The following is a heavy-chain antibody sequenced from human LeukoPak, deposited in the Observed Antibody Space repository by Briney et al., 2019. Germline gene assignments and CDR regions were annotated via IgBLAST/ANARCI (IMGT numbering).Heavy chain of an antibody. V-gene: IGHV3-30*04. CDR2: ISYDGSNK. CDR1: GFTFSSYA. J-gene: IGHJ6*03. D-gene: IGHD3-10*01. Sequence: PGGSLRLSCAASGFTFSSYAMHWVRQAPGKGLEWVAVISYDGSNKYYADSVKGRFTISRDNSKNTLYLQMNSLRAEDTAVYYCAKDPGYYGSGVNYSYYYYMDVWGKRTTGTISS. CDR3: AKDPGYYGSGVNYSYYYYMDV.